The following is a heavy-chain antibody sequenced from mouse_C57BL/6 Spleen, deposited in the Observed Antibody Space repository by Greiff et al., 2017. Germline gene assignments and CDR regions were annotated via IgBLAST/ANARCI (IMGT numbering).Heavy chain of an antibody. J-gene: IGHJ1*03. CDR1: GYTFTDYE. V-gene: IGHV1-15*01. CDR3: TRGTGWRYFDV. Sequence: VKLQESGAELVRPGASVTLSCKASGYTFTDYEMHWVKQTPVHGLEWIGAIDPETGGTAYNQKFKGKAILTADKSSSTAYMELRSLTSEDSAVYYCTRGTGWRYFDVWGTGTTVTVSS. CDR2: IDPETGGT.